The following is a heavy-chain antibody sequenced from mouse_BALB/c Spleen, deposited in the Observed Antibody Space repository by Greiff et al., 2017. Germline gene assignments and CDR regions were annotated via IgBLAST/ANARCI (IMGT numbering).Heavy chain of an antibody. CDR1: GYTFTSYW. CDR2: INPSNGRT. Sequence: QVQLQQPGAELVKPGASVKLSCKASGYTFTSYWMHWVKQRPGQGLEWIGEINPSNGRTNYNEKFKSKATLTVDKSSSTAYMQHSSLTSEDSAVYYCARSAGAAWFAYWGEGTLVTVSA. CDR3: ARSAGAAWFAY. D-gene: IGHD1-2*01. J-gene: IGHJ3*01. V-gene: IGHV1S81*02.